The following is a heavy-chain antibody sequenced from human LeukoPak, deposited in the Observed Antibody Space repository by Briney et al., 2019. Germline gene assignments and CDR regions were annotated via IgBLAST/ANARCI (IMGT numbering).Heavy chain of an antibody. J-gene: IGHJ4*02. D-gene: IGHD6-13*01. CDR2: IIPIFGTA. Sequence: EASVKVSCKASGGTFSSYAISWVRQAPGQGLEWMGGIIPIFGTANYAQKFQGRVTITADKSTSTAYMELSSLRSEDTAVYYCARALAPAAMLYSSSWSPGNWGQGTLVTVSS. CDR3: ARALAPAAMLYSSSWSPGN. CDR1: GGTFSSYA. V-gene: IGHV1-69*06.